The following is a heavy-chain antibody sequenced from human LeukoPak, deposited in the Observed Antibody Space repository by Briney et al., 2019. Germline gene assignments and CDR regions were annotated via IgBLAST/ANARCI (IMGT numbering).Heavy chain of an antibody. J-gene: IGHJ4*02. CDR1: GFTFSSYS. Sequence: GGSLRLSCAGSGFTFSSYSMNWVRQAPGKGLEWVSSISTSSSYIYYADSLKGRFTISRDNARNSLYLHMNSLRAEDTAVYYCVRDFRFLEDYWGQGTLVTVSS. D-gene: IGHD3-3*01. V-gene: IGHV3-21*01. CDR2: ISTSSSYI. CDR3: VRDFRFLEDY.